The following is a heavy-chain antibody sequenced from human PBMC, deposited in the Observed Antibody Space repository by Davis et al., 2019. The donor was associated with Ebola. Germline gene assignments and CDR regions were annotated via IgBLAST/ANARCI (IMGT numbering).Heavy chain of an antibody. D-gene: IGHD6-13*01. CDR2: ISYDGSNK. Sequence: GESLKISCAASGFTFSSYAMHWVRQAPGKGLEWVAVISYDGSNKYYADSVKGRFTISRDNSKNTLYLQMNSLRAEDTAVYYCARDLSSWDYFDYWGQGTLVTVSS. V-gene: IGHV3-30-3*01. CDR1: GFTFSSYA. J-gene: IGHJ4*02. CDR3: ARDLSSWDYFDY.